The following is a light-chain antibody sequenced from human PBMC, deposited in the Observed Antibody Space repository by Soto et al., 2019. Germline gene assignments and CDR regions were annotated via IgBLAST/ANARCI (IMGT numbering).Light chain of an antibody. CDR1: QNVQSN. Sequence: EVVMTQSPATLSVSPGERATHSCRASQNVQSNIAWYQQKPGQAPSLLISYASTRATGIPARFSGSGSGTEFTLTISSLQSEDFGVYYCQHYSNWPPTFGPGTKVEIK. CDR3: QHYSNWPPT. V-gene: IGKV3-15*01. CDR2: YAS. J-gene: IGKJ3*01.